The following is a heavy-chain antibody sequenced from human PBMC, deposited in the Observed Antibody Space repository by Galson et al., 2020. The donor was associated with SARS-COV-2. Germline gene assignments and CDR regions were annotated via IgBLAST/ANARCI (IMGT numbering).Heavy chain of an antibody. J-gene: IGHJ4*02. CDR3: VKENGDSGSSGFDQ. CDR2: IRGTSGST. Sequence: GGSLRLSCAASGFTFIKYAMSWVRQAPGKGLEWVSGIRGTSGSTHNADSVKGRFTISRDFSKNTLYLQMNSLRGDDTALYYCVKENGDSGSSGFDQWGQGTLVTVSS. D-gene: IGHD5-12*01. V-gene: IGHV3-23*01. CDR1: GFTFIKYA.